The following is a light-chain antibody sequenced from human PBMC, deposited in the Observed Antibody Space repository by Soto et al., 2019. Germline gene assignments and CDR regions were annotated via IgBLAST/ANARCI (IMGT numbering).Light chain of an antibody. J-gene: IGLJ2*01. Sequence: SYELTQPPSVSVAPGKTARITCGGNNIGSKSVHWYQQKPGQAPVLVIYYDSDRPSGIPERFSGSNSENTATLTISRVEAGDEADYYCQVWDSSSDPEVFGGGTKVTVL. CDR3: QVWDSSSDPEV. CDR2: YDS. V-gene: IGLV3-21*04. CDR1: NIGSKS.